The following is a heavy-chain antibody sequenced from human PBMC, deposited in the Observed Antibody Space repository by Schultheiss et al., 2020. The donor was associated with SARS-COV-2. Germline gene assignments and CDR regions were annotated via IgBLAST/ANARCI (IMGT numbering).Heavy chain of an antibody. CDR1: GFTFSSYS. Sequence: GGSLRLSCAASGFTFSSYSMNWVRQPTRKGLEWVSAIGTAGDPYYPGSVKGRFTISRENAKNSLYLQMNSLRAEDTAVYYCARAPGPYSSSSYYFDYWGQGTLVTVSS. D-gene: IGHD6-6*01. CDR3: ARAPGPYSSSSYYFDY. V-gene: IGHV3-13*05. CDR2: IGTAGDP. J-gene: IGHJ4*02.